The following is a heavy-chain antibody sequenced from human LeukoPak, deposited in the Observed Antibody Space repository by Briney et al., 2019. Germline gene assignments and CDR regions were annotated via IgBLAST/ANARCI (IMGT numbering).Heavy chain of an antibody. CDR1: GYTFTSYD. Sequence: GASVKVSCKASGYTFTSYDINWVRQGTGQGLEWMGWMNPNSGNTGSAQKFQGRVTMTRNTSISTAYMELSSLRSEDTAVYYCARARREMATIYHPSGVVYYFDYWGQGTLVTVSS. D-gene: IGHD5-24*01. J-gene: IGHJ4*02. V-gene: IGHV1-8*01. CDR2: MNPNSGNT. CDR3: ARARREMATIYHPSGVVYYFDY.